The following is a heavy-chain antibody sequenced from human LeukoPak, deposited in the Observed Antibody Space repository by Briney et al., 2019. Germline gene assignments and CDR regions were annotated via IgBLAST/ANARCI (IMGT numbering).Heavy chain of an antibody. V-gene: IGHV3-7*01. J-gene: IGHJ4*01. Sequence: PGGSLRLSCEVSGFTFTDFWMNWVRQAPGKGPEWVASIRQDGSEKTYVDSVKGRFTISRDNTKNSLSLQLNGLRAEETAVYYCARDGTAPGLYFDLWGQGTLVTVSS. CDR3: ARDGTAPGLYFDL. CDR2: IRQDGSEK. CDR1: GFTFTDFW. D-gene: IGHD6-13*01.